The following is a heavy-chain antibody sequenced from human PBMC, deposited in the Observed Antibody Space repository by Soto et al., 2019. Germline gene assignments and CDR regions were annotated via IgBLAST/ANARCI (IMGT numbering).Heavy chain of an antibody. V-gene: IGHV3-23*01. CDR1: GFTFSSYA. D-gene: IGHD6-19*01. CDR3: AKSSSGWHEESFDY. J-gene: IGHJ4*02. Sequence: GGSLRLSCAASGFTFSSYAMTWVRQAPGKGLEWVSAISASGTSSYYADSVKGRFTISRDSSKNTLWLQMSSLRVEDTAVYYCAKSSSGWHEESFDYWGQGTLVTVSS. CDR2: ISASGTSS.